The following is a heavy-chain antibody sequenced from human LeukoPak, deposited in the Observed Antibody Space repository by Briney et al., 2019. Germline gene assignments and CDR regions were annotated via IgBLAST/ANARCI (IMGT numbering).Heavy chain of an antibody. CDR3: ASKRDAFDI. J-gene: IGHJ3*02. Sequence: GGSLRLSCAASGFTVGSTYMNWIRQAPGKGLEWVSIIYSDGNTYYADSVKGRFTISRDNSKNTLYLQMTSLRAEDTAVYFCASKRDAFDIWGQGTMVTVSS. CDR1: GFTVGSTY. CDR2: IYSDGNT. V-gene: IGHV3-53*01.